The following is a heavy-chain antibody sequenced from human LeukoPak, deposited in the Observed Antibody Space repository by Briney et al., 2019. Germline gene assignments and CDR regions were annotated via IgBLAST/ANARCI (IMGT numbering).Heavy chain of an antibody. CDR2: IYSSGST. J-gene: IGHJ4*02. V-gene: IGHV4-4*07. CDR1: GGSISSYY. D-gene: IGHD6-13*01. Sequence: SETLSLSCTASGGSISSYYWRWVRQPAGKGLEWIGRIYSSGSTNYNPSLKSRVTMSVDTSKNQFSLKLNSVTAADTAVYYCARDFSAATGLFDYWGQGTLVTVSS. CDR3: ARDFSAATGLFDY.